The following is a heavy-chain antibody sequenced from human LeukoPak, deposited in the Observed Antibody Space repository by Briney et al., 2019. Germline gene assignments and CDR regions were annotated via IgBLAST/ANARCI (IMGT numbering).Heavy chain of an antibody. V-gene: IGHV3-23*01. J-gene: IGHJ4*02. D-gene: IGHD3-3*01. CDR1: GFTFSKYA. CDR2: INDRGTGT. CDR3: AKRPTEKTYYDFWSVGFDY. Sequence: GGSLRLSCAASGFTFSKYAMSWVRQAPGKGLEWVSTINDRGTGTYYADSVKGRFTISRDNSKNTLSLQMNSLRAEDTAVYYCAKRPTEKTYYDFWSVGFDYWGQGTLVTVSS.